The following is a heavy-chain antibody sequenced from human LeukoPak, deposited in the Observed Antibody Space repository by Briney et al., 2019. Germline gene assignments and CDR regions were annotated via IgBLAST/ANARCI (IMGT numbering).Heavy chain of an antibody. J-gene: IGHJ4*02. V-gene: IGHV3-7*01. D-gene: IGHD3-22*01. CDR3: ARHYDSTAYSLDY. Sequence: GGSLRLSCAASGFTFSSYWMTWVRQAPGKGLEWVANIKQDGSQKFYLDSVKGRFTTSRDNAKESLFLQMNSLRAEDTAVYYCARHYDSTAYSLDYWGQGTLVTVSS. CDR2: IKQDGSQK. CDR1: GFTFSSYW.